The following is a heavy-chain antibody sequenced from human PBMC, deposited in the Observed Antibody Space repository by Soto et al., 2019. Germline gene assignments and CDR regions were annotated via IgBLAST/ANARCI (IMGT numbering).Heavy chain of an antibody. CDR2: MNGGGGST. CDR3: AKKSEIAVPRYYFDL. V-gene: IGHV3-23*01. CDR1: GFTFGSYA. Sequence: GGSLRLSCAASGFTFGSYAMSWVRQAPGKGLEWVSSMNGGGGSTYYAESVQGRFTISRDNSKNTLYLQMNSLRVEDTAVDYCAKKSEIAVPRYYFDLWGQGTLVTVSS. D-gene: IGHD2-21*01. J-gene: IGHJ4*02.